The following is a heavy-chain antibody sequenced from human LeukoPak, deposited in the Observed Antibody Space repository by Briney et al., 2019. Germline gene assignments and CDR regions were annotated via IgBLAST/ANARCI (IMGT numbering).Heavy chain of an antibody. D-gene: IGHD2-15*01. CDR2: IIPIFGTA. Sequence: SVKVSCKASGGTFSSYAISWVRQAPGQGLEWMGGIIPIFGTANYAQKFQGRVTMTRDTSINTGYMELSRLRFDDTAVYYCARGSGGRNAWLCHFDFWGQGTLVTVSS. J-gene: IGHJ4*02. V-gene: IGHV1-69*05. CDR3: ARGSGGRNAWLCHFDF. CDR1: GGTFSSYA.